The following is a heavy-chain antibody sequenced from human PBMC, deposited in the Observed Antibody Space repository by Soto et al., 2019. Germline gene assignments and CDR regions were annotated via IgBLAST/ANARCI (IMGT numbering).Heavy chain of an antibody. CDR2: ISSSSSTI. Sequence: GGSLRLSCAASGFTFSYYSMNWVRQAPGKGLEWVSYISSSSSTIYYADSVKGRFTISRNSAKNSLYLQRNSMRAEDTAVYYCARDRRDDWNDVGAFDIWGQGTMVTVSS. CDR1: GFTFSYYS. J-gene: IGHJ3*02. D-gene: IGHD1-1*01. CDR3: ARDRRDDWNDVGAFDI. V-gene: IGHV3-48*01.